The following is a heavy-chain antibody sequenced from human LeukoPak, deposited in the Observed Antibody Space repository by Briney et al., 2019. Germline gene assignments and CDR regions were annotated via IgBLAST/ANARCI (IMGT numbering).Heavy chain of an antibody. V-gene: IGHV3-66*01. D-gene: IGHD5-24*01. CDR3: ASLTDGYSSY. Sequence: PGGSLRLSCTASGFTLSRYSVNWVRQAPGKGLEWVSLIYSGGSTSYADSVKGRFTISRDNSKNTLYLQMNSLRAEDTAVYYCASLTDGYSSYWGQGTLVTVS. CDR1: GFTLSRYS. J-gene: IGHJ4*02. CDR2: IYSGGST.